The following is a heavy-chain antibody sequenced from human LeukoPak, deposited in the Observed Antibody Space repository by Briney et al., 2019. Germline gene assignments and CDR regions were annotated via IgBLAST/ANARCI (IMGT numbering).Heavy chain of an antibody. CDR3: ARDRYDSVYNWFDP. Sequence: SETLSLTCTVSDGSISSYYWSWIRQPAGKGLEWIGRIYSSGSTNYNPSLKSRVTMSVDTSKNQFSLKLSSVTAADTAVYYCARDRYDSVYNWFDPWGQGTLVTVSS. J-gene: IGHJ5*02. D-gene: IGHD3-22*01. CDR2: IYSSGST. CDR1: DGSISSYY. V-gene: IGHV4-4*07.